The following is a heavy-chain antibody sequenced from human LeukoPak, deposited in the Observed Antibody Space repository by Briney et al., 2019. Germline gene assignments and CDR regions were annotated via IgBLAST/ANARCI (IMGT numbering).Heavy chain of an antibody. Sequence: GGSLRLSCAASGFTFSSYEMNWVRQAPGKGLEWVSYISSSGSTIYYADSVKGRFTISRDNAKSSLYLQMNSLRAEDAAVYYCAKVAGPGDYDYWGQGTLVTVSS. V-gene: IGHV3-48*03. CDR3: AKVAGPGDYDY. CDR2: ISSSGSTI. CDR1: GFTFSSYE. J-gene: IGHJ4*02.